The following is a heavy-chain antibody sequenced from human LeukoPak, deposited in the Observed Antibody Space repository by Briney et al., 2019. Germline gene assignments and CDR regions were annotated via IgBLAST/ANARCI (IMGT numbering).Heavy chain of an antibody. Sequence: GGSLRLSCAASGFTSSNAWMSWVRQAPGKGLEWVGRIKSKTDGGTTDYAAPVKGRFTISRDDSKSIAYLQMNSLKTEDTAVYYCTRVIVGAFSPYDPWGQGTLVTVSS. CDR2: IKSKTDGGTT. D-gene: IGHD1-26*01. CDR1: GFTSSNAW. J-gene: IGHJ5*02. V-gene: IGHV3-15*01. CDR3: TRVIVGAFSPYDP.